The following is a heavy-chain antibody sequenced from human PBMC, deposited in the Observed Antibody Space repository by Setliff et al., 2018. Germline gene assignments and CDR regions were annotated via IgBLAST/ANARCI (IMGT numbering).Heavy chain of an antibody. CDR3: ARGGGSYRAGNSRPTYWFDF. D-gene: IGHD2-21*01. J-gene: IGHJ5*01. CDR2: IRPNGGGT. CDR1: GYPFIEHY. Sequence: ASVKVSCKTSGYPFIEHYVNWVRQAPGQGLEWMGWIRPNGGGTHYAQKFQGRVTMTRDTANSTVYMDLSSLTSDDTAIYYCARGGGSYRAGNSRPTYWFDFWGQGTLVTVSS. V-gene: IGHV1-2*02.